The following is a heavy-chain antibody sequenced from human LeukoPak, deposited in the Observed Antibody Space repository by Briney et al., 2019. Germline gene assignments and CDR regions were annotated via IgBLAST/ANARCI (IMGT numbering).Heavy chain of an antibody. V-gene: IGHV1-18*01. CDR3: ARCGGSYYVHRWFDP. CDR2: IRAYNGQT. D-gene: IGHD1-26*01. CDR1: RYTFTTYG. J-gene: IGHJ5*02. Sequence: GASVKVSCKASRYTFTTYGISWVRQAPGQRRGWMGCIRAYNGQTNNTHNRQGRVSMTIDTSTSTAYMELRRLRSDDTAVYYCARCGGSYYVHRWFDPWGQGTLVTVSS.